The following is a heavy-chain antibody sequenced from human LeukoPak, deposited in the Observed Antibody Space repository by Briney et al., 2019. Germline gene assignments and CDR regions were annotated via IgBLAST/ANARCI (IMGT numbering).Heavy chain of an antibody. CDR1: GGSISSYY. Sequence: PSETLSLTCTVSGGSISSYYWSWIRQPPGKGLEWIGYIYYSGSTNYNPSLKSRVTISVDTSKNQFSLKLSSVTAADTAVYYCARVTAGIPTNWFDPWGQGTLVTVSS. D-gene: IGHD6-19*01. CDR2: IYYSGST. J-gene: IGHJ5*02. CDR3: ARVTAGIPTNWFDP. V-gene: IGHV4-59*01.